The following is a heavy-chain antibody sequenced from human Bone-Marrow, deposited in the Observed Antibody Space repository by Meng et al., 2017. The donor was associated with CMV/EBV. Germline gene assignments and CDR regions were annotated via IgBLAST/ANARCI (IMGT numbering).Heavy chain of an antibody. Sequence: ASVKVSCKASGYTFTGYYMHWVRQAPGQGLEWMGWINPNSGGTNYAQKFQGRVTITTDESTSTAYMELSSLRSEDTAVYYCARDIVVVPAASNWFDPWGQGTLVTVSS. CDR1: GYTFTGYY. V-gene: IGHV1-2*02. J-gene: IGHJ5*02. CDR3: ARDIVVVPAASNWFDP. D-gene: IGHD2-2*01. CDR2: INPNSGGT.